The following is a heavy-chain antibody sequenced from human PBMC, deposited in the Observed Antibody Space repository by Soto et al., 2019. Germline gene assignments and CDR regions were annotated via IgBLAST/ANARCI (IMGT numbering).Heavy chain of an antibody. J-gene: IGHJ4*02. CDR3: ARGVLRYFDWLFPQEYYFDY. V-gene: IGHV4-31*03. D-gene: IGHD3-9*01. Sequence: ASETLSLTCTVSGGSISRGGYYWSWIRQHPGKGLDWIGYIYYSGSTYYNPSLKSRVTISVDTSKNQFSLKLSSVTAADTAVYYCARGVLRYFDWLFPQEYYFDYWGQGTLVTVSS. CDR1: GGSISRGGYY. CDR2: IYYSGST.